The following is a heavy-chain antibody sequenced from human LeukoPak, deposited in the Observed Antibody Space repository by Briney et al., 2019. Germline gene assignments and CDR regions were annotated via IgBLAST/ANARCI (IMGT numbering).Heavy chain of an antibody. CDR2: ISGSGGST. CDR3: AKDREYGSGSYYNPFDY. Sequence: GGSLRLSCAASGFTFSSYAMSWVRQAPGKGLEWVSAISGSGGSTYYADSVKGRFTISRDNSKNTLYLQMNSLRAEETAVSYCAKDREYGSGSYYNPFDYWGQGTLVTVSS. J-gene: IGHJ4*02. D-gene: IGHD3-10*01. CDR1: GFTFSSYA. V-gene: IGHV3-23*01.